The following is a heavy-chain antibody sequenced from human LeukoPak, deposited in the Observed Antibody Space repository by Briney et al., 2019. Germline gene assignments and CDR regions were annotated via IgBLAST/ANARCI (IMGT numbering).Heavy chain of an antibody. J-gene: IGHJ3*02. D-gene: IGHD3-3*01. CDR1: GFTFSSYA. Sequence: GGSLRLSCAASGFTFSSYAMSWVRQAPGKGLEWVSAISGSGGSTYYADSVKGRFTISRDNSKNTLYLQMNSLRAEDTAVYCCAKEYAIFGVVMNAFDIWGQGTMVTVSS. CDR3: AKEYAIFGVVMNAFDI. V-gene: IGHV3-23*01. CDR2: ISGSGGST.